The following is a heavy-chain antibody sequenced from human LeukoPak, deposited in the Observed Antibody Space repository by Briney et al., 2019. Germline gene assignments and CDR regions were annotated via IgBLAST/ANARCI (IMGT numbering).Heavy chain of an antibody. CDR2: INHSGST. V-gene: IGHV4-34*01. CDR3: ARHKIVITMLGVHRWFDP. J-gene: IGHJ5*02. CDR1: GGSFSGYY. Sequence: PSETLSLTCAVYGGSFSGYYWSWIRQPPGKGLEWIGEINHSGSTNYNPSLKSRVTISVDTSKNQFSLKVNSVTAADTAVYYCARHKIVITMLGVHRWFDPWGQGTLVAVSS. D-gene: IGHD3-3*01.